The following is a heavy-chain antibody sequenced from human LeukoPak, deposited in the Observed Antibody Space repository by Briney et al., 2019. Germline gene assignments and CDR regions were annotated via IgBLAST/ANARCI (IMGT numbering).Heavy chain of an antibody. J-gene: IGHJ4*02. Sequence: SETLSLTCTVSGGSVSSSSYYWGWIRQPPGKGLEWIGSVYYSGSTYYKPSLKSRVTVSVDTSKNQFSLKLSSVTAADTAIYFCARAVTYDFDFDYWGQGTLVTVSS. V-gene: IGHV4-39*01. CDR3: ARAVTYDFDFDY. CDR1: GGSVSSSSYY. CDR2: VYYSGST. D-gene: IGHD1-1*01.